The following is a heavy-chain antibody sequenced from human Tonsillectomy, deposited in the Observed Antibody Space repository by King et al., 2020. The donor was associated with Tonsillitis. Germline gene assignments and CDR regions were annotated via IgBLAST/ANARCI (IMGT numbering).Heavy chain of an antibody. Sequence: VQLVESGGGVVQPGRSLRLSCAASGFTFSSYGMHWVRQAPGKGLEWVALISYDGSNKYYGDSVKGRFTISRDNSKNTLYLQMNSLRAEDTAVYYCAKLTLYDSRADTDAFDNW. D-gene: IGHD3-22*01. CDR2: ISYDGSNK. J-gene: IGHJ3*02. CDR1: GFTFSSYG. CDR3: AKLTLYDSRADTDAFDN. V-gene: IGHV3-30*18.